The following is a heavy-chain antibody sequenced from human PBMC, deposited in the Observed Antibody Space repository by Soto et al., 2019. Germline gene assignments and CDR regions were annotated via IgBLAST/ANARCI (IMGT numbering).Heavy chain of an antibody. CDR1: GFTFSRYG. CDR2: ISYDGSEN. CDR3: AKLGAYDYDSGVFYYSSPTDGFEM. D-gene: IGHD3-22*01. V-gene: IGHV3-30*18. J-gene: IGHJ3*02. Sequence: QVQLVESGGGVVQPGRSQRLSCAASGFTFSRYGMHWVRQAPGKGLEWVAVISYDGSENYYADSVKGRFTISRDNSKNALYLQIHRLRAEETAVYYSAKLGAYDYDSGVFYYSSPTDGFEMWGQGTMVTVSS.